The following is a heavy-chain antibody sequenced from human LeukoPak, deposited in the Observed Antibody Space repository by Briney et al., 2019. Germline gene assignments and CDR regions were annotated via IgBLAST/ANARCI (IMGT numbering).Heavy chain of an antibody. CDR2: FDPADGEP. CDR1: GYTLTEVS. V-gene: IGHV1-24*01. CDR3: VKSAGFDWLSPLDAFDI. J-gene: IGHJ3*02. Sequence: ASVKVSCKISGYTLTEVSMHWVRQAPGKGLEWMGGFDPADGEPIYAQKFQGRVTMSEDTSTDTAYMDLSSLRSEDTAVYYCVKSAGFDWLSPLDAFDIWGQGTMVTVSS. D-gene: IGHD3-9*01.